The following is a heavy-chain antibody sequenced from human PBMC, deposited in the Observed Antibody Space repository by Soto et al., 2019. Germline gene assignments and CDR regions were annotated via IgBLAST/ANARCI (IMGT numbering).Heavy chain of an antibody. CDR1: GFTFSSYG. Sequence: GGSLRLSCAASGFTFSSYGMHWVRQAPGKGLEWVAVISYDGSNKYYADSVKGRFTISRDNSKNTLYLQMNSLRAEDTAVYYCAKGRERYSYGRWGFDPWGQGTLVTVSS. CDR3: AKGRERYSYGRWGFDP. V-gene: IGHV3-30*18. D-gene: IGHD5-18*01. J-gene: IGHJ5*02. CDR2: ISYDGSNK.